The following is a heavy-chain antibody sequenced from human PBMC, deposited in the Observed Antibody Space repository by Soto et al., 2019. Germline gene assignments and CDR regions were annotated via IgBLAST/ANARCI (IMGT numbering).Heavy chain of an antibody. CDR3: ARPPFGNSDDYYNGMDV. V-gene: IGHV3-30*03. Sequence: QVQLVESGGGVAQPGRSLRLSCVASGFTFSSYAMHWVRQAPGKGLDWVAVISYDGRREYYAESVKGRFTISRDNSKNTLYLQLNSLSVEDTAVYYCARPPFGNSDDYYNGMDVWGQGTTVTVSS. CDR1: GFTFSSYA. CDR2: ISYDGRRE. D-gene: IGHD3-10*01. J-gene: IGHJ6*02.